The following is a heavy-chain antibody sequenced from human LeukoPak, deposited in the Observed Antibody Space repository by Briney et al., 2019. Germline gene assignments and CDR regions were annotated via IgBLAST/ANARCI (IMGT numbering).Heavy chain of an antibody. V-gene: IGHV3-7*01. CDR1: GFNFNSYW. J-gene: IGHJ4*02. CDR2: IKQDGTEE. D-gene: IGHD3-22*01. CDR3: AREELNYCDSSGYYLPFY. Sequence: GGSLRLSCAASGFNFNSYWMNWVRQAPGKGLEWVANIKQDGTEEYYVDSVEGRFTISRDNAKSSLFLQMNSLRVEDTAVYYCAREELNYCDSSGYYLPFYWGQGTLVTVSS.